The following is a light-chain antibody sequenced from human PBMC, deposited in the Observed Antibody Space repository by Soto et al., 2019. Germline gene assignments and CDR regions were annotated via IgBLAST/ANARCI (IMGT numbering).Light chain of an antibody. Sequence: EIVLPQSPGTLSLSPGERATLSCRASQSVSSSYLAWYQQKPGQAPRLLIYGASSRATDIPDRFSGSGSGTDFALIISRLEPEDFAVYYCQQYGSSPELTFGGGIKVEIK. CDR1: QSVSSSY. J-gene: IGKJ4*01. CDR2: GAS. CDR3: QQYGSSPELT. V-gene: IGKV3-20*01.